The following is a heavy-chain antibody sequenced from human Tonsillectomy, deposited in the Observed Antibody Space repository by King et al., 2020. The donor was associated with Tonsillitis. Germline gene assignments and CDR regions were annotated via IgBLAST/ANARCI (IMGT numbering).Heavy chain of an antibody. J-gene: IGHJ4*02. D-gene: IGHD3-10*01. CDR2: ISGYNGNR. CDR1: GYTFTGYG. V-gene: IGHV1-18*04. CDR3: ARDLTSLWFGELFRHFDY. Sequence: QLVQSGAEVKKPGASVKVSCKASGYTFTGYGFSWVRQAPGQGLEWMGWISGYNGNRNYAQKFQGRVTMTTDTSTSKGYMELRRLSSDDTAVYYCARDLTSLWFGELFRHFDYWGQGTLVTVSS.